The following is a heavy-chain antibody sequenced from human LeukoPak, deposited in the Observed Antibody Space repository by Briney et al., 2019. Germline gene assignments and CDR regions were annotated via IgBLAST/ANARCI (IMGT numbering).Heavy chain of an antibody. CDR1: GGSISSGGYS. V-gene: IGHV4-30-2*01. Sequence: PSQTLSLTCAVSGGSISSGGYSWSWIRQPPGKVLEWIGYIYHSGSTYYNPSLKSRVTISVDRSKNQFSLKLSAVTAADTAVYYCARALTMVRGGDNWFDPWGQGTLVTVPS. J-gene: IGHJ5*02. CDR3: ARALTMVRGGDNWFDP. D-gene: IGHD3-10*01. CDR2: IYHSGST.